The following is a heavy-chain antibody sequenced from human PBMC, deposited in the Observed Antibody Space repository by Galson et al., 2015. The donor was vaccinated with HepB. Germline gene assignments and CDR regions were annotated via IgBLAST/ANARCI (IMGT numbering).Heavy chain of an antibody. J-gene: IGHJ6*03. CDR3: TRAKSWQYYYYYYMDV. CDR2: TYYRSKWYN. Sequence: CAISGDSVSSNSAAWNWIRQSPSRGLEWLGRTYYRSKWYNDYAVSVKSRITINPDTSKNQFSLQLNSVTPEDTAVYYCTRAKSWQYYYYYYMDVWGKGTTVTVSS. D-gene: IGHD6-13*01. CDR1: GDSVSSNSAA. V-gene: IGHV6-1*01.